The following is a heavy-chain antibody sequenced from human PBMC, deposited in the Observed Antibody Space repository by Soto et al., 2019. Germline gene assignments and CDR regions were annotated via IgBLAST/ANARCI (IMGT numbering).Heavy chain of an antibody. CDR1: GFTFSSYA. Sequence: QVQLVESGGGVVQPGRSLRLSYAASGFTFSSYAMHWVRQAPGKGLEWVAVISYDGSNKYYADSVKGRFTISRDNSKNTLYLQMNSLRAEDTAVYYCASWLPNYHIDYWGQGTLVTVSS. CDR3: ASWLPNYHIDY. V-gene: IGHV3-30-3*01. CDR2: ISYDGSNK. J-gene: IGHJ4*02. D-gene: IGHD5-18*01.